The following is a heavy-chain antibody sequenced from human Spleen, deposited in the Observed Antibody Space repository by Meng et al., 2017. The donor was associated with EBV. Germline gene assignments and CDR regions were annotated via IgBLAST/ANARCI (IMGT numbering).Heavy chain of an antibody. CDR3: ASESGRGFTPDY. CDR1: GFTFTNYD. J-gene: IGHJ4*02. V-gene: IGHV1-18*01. Sequence: QVQLVQPGAEMKEPGASVKVSCKASGFTFTNYDISWVRQAPGQGLEWMGWISGYNGNANYAQKFQGRVTMTTDTSTTTAYMELRSLRSDDTAVYYCASESGRGFTPDYWGQGTLVTVSS. D-gene: IGHD3-10*01. CDR2: ISGYNGNA.